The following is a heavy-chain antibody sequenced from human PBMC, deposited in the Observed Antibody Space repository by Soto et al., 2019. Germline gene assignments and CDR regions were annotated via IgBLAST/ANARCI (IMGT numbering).Heavy chain of an antibody. D-gene: IGHD2-2*01. V-gene: IGHV3-23*01. CDR2: ISGSGGTT. Sequence: EVKLLESGGGLVQPGGSLRLSCAASGITFSSYAMSWVRQAPGKGLEWVSGISGSGGTTYYADSVKGRFTISRDNSKNTLYLQMNSLRAEDTAVYYCAKEDIVVVTAAADHWGQGTLVTVSS. J-gene: IGHJ4*02. CDR3: AKEDIVVVTAAADH. CDR1: GITFSSYA.